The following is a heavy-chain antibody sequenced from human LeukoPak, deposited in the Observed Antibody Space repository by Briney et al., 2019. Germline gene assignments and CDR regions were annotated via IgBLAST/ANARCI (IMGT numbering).Heavy chain of an antibody. CDR1: GFTFSDYY. V-gene: IGHV3-11*01. CDR3: AKDLLLWFGELSSPLDY. J-gene: IGHJ4*02. D-gene: IGHD3-10*01. CDR2: ISSSGSTI. Sequence: KSGGSLRLSCAASGFTFSDYYMSWIRQAPGKGLEWVSYISSSGSTIYYADSVKGRFTISRDNAKNSLYLQMNSLRAEDTAVYYCAKDLLLWFGELSSPLDYWGQGTLVTVSS.